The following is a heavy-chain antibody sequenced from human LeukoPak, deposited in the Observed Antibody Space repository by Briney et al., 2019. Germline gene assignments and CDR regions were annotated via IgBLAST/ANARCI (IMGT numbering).Heavy chain of an antibody. CDR1: GGSFSSYY. D-gene: IGHD6-13*01. Sequence: PSETLSLTCAVYGGSFSSYYWSWIRQPPGKGLEWIGEINHSGSTNYNPSLKSRVTISVNTSKNQFSLKLSSVTAADTAVYYCARGLTAAENWGEGTLVTVSS. CDR2: INHSGST. J-gene: IGHJ4*02. CDR3: ARGLTAAEN. V-gene: IGHV4-34*01.